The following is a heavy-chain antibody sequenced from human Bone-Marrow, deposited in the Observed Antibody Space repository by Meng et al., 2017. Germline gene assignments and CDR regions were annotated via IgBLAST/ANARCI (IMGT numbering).Heavy chain of an antibody. V-gene: IGHV3-23*01. Sequence: GESLKISCAASGFTFDDYGMSWVRQAPGKGLEWVSAISGSGGSTYYADSVKGRFTISRDNSKNTLYLQMNSLRAEDTAVYYCAKDDKVRGVIISPLDYWGQGTLVTVSS. CDR3: AKDDKVRGVIISPLDY. D-gene: IGHD3-10*01. CDR1: GFTFDDYG. J-gene: IGHJ4*02. CDR2: ISGSGGST.